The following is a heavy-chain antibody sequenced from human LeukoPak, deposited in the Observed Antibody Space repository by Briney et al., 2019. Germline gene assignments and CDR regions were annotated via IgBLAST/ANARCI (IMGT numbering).Heavy chain of an antibody. J-gene: IGHJ4*02. CDR1: GCSISSSSYY. Sequence: SETLSLTCTVSGCSISSSSYYWGWIRQPPGKGLEWIGSIYYSGSTYYNPSLKSRVTISVDTSKNQFSLKLSSVTAADTAVYYCARLPSTTVTTSFGYWGQGTLVTVSS. CDR3: ARLPSTTVTTSFGY. V-gene: IGHV4-39*01. CDR2: IYYSGST. D-gene: IGHD4-17*01.